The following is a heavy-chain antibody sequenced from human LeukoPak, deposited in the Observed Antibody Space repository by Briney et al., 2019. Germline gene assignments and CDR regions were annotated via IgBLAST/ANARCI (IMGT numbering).Heavy chain of an antibody. J-gene: IGHJ6*02. CDR1: GYTFTGYF. CDR2: MNPNSGDT. CDR3: ARNKGGYCSSTSCPTYGMDV. V-gene: IGHV1-2*02. D-gene: IGHD2-2*01. Sequence: ASVKVSCKASGYTFTGYFMHWVRQAPGQGLECMGWMNPNSGDTNYAQKFQGRVTMTRDTSISTAYMELRGLRSDDTAVYYCARNKGGYCSSTSCPTYGMDVWGQGTTVTVSS.